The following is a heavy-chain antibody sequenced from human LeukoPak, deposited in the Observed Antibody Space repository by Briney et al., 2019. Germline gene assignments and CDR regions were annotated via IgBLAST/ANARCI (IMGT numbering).Heavy chain of an antibody. CDR3: ARDRAYYYDSSGYYRGRSEYFQH. J-gene: IGHJ1*01. Sequence: SQTLSLTCTVSGGSISSGDYYWSWIRQHPGKGLEWIGYIYYSGSTYYNPSLKSRVTISVDTSKNQFSLKLSSVTAADTAVYYCARDRAYYYDSSGYYRGRSEYFQHWGQGTLVTVSS. CDR2: IYYSGST. V-gene: IGHV4-31*03. CDR1: GGSISSGDYY. D-gene: IGHD3-22*01.